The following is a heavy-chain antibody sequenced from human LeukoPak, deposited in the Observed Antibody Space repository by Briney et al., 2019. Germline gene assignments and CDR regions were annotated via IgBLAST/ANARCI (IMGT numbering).Heavy chain of an antibody. CDR2: IIPIFGTA. D-gene: IGHD4-11*01. J-gene: IGHJ4*02. V-gene: IGHV1-69*05. CDR1: GGTFSSYA. CDR3: ARVWQDYSNVDY. Sequence: ASVKVSCKASGGTFSSYAISWVRQAPGQGVEWMGRIIPIFGTANYVQKFQGRVTIYTDESTSTAYMKLSSLRSEDTAVYYCARVWQDYSNVDYWGQGTLVTVSS.